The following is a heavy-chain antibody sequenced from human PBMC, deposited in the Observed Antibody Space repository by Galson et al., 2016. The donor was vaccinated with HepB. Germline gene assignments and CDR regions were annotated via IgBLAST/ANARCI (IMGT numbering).Heavy chain of an antibody. D-gene: IGHD2-21*01. CDR1: GLILAHAW. J-gene: IGHJ5*01. CDR3: TPDADWGRGDS. V-gene: IGHV3-15*01. CDR2: IKTRAEGGPT. Sequence: SLRLSCAGSGLILAHAWMNWVRQAPGKGLEWVGRIKTRAEGGPTDFAAPAIGRFTISRDDSKNTVYLHMNSLKIEDTAVYYCTPDADWGRGDSWGQGTLVTVSS.